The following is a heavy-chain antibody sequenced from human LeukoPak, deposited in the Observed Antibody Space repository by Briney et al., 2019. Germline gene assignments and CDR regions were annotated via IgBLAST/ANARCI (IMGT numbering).Heavy chain of an antibody. D-gene: IGHD4-23*01. J-gene: IGHJ4*02. CDR3: ARFPDLRWYLDY. CDR2: IYYSGST. Sequence: SETLSLTCTVSGGSISSYYWSWIRQPPGKGLEWIGHIYYSGSTNYNPSLKSRVTISVDTSKNQFSLKLYSVTAADTAVYYCARFPDLRWYLDYWGQGTQVTVSS. V-gene: IGHV4-59*08. CDR1: GGSISSYY.